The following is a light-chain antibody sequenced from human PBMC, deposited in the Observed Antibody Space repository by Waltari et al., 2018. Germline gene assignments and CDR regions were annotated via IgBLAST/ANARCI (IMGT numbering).Light chain of an antibody. CDR2: DAS. Sequence: EIVLTQSPATLSLSPGERATLSCRASQSVSSYLVWYQQKPGQAPRLLIYDASTRATGIPARFSGSGSWTDFTLTISSLEPEDFAVYYCQQRVNWPLTFGGGTNVEI. CDR3: QQRVNWPLT. V-gene: IGKV3-11*01. CDR1: QSVSSY. J-gene: IGKJ4*01.